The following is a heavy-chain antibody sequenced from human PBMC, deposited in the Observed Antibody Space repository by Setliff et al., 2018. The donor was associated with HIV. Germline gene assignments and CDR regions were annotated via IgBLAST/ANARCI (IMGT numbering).Heavy chain of an antibody. CDR3: ARGLGMVESTTPFDY. V-gene: IGHV4-59*12. Sequence: SETLSLTCTVSGGPFSSTSWSWIRQFPGQGLEWIGYIYYSGNTNYNPSLKSRVTISIDTLKNRFFLKLNSVTAADTAVYYCARGLGMVESTTPFDYWGQGTLVTVSS. J-gene: IGHJ4*02. CDR1: GGPFSSTS. D-gene: IGHD1-26*01. CDR2: IYYSGNT.